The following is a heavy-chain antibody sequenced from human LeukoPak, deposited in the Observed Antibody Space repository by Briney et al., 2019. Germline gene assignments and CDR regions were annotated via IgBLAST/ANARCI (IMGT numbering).Heavy chain of an antibody. J-gene: IGHJ4*02. Sequence: ASVKVSCKTSGYSFTGYYMHWVRQAPGRGLEWMGWINPNSGGTNYAQKFQGRVTMTRDTSISTAYMELSGLRSDDTAVYYCAREVDFWSGYYYWGQGTLVTVSS. CDR2: INPNSGGT. V-gene: IGHV1-2*02. D-gene: IGHD3-3*01. CDR1: GYSFTGYY. CDR3: AREVDFWSGYYY.